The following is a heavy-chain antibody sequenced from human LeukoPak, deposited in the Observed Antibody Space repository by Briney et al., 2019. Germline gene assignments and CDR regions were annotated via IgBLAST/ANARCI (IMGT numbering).Heavy chain of an antibody. CDR1: GYTLTELS. CDR3: ATDKGGFGGLDY. J-gene: IGHJ4*02. Sequence: ASVKVSCKVSGYTLTELSMHWVRQAPGKGLEWMGGFDPEDGETIYAQKFQGRVTMTEDTSTDTAYMGLSSLRSEDTAVYYCATDKGGFGGLDYWGQGTLVTVSS. V-gene: IGHV1-24*01. CDR2: FDPEDGET. D-gene: IGHD3-10*01.